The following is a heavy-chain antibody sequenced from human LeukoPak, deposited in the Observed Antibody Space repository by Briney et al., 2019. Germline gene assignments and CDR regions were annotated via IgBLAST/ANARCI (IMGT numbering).Heavy chain of an antibody. CDR2: ISSNGGSS. CDR3: ARESGSYYVS. Sequence: GGSLRLSCAASGFTFSSDAMHWVRQAPGKGLEYVSAISSNGGSSYYANSVKGRFTTSRDDSKNTLYLQMGSLRAEDMAVYYCARESGSYYVSWGQGTLVTVSS. D-gene: IGHD1-26*01. J-gene: IGHJ5*02. V-gene: IGHV3-64*01. CDR1: GFTFSSDA.